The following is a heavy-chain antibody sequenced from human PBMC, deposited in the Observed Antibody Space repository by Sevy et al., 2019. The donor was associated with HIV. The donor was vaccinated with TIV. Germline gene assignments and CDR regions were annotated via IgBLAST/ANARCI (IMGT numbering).Heavy chain of an antibody. Sequence: SETLSLTCAVYGGSFSGYYWSWIRQPPGKGLEWIGEINHSGSTNYNPSLKSRVTISVDTSKNQSSLKLSSVTAADTAVYYCARDPRLGIYYYYGMDVWGQGTTVTVSS. CDR2: INHSGST. V-gene: IGHV4-34*01. D-gene: IGHD7-27*01. CDR3: ARDPRLGIYYYYGMDV. J-gene: IGHJ6*02. CDR1: GGSFSGYY.